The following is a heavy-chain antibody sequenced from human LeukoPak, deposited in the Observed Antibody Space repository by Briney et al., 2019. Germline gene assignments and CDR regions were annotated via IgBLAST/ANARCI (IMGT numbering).Heavy chain of an antibody. D-gene: IGHD6-19*01. CDR2: INPRDSDT. J-gene: IGHJ4*02. CDR3: AKISLAGDYFDY. Sequence: GESLKISCKGSGYSFSAYWIAWVRQTPGEGLEWMGIINPRDSDTRYSPSFLGQVTFSADKSINTAYLQWRSLKAPDTAMYYCAKISLAGDYFDYWGQGTLVIVSS. CDR1: GYSFSAYW. V-gene: IGHV5-51*01.